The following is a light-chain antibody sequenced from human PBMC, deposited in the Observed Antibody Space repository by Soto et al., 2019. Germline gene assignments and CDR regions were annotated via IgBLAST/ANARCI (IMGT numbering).Light chain of an antibody. J-gene: IGLJ1*01. CDR3: CSYTTTSTPFV. CDR1: SSDIGGYNY. Sequence: SVLTQPASVSGSPGQSITISCTGTSSDIGGYNYVSWYQQHPGKAPKLMISEVSNRPSGVSNRFSGSKSGNTASLTISGLQTEDEADYYCCSYTTTSTPFVFGTGTKV. V-gene: IGLV2-14*01. CDR2: EVS.